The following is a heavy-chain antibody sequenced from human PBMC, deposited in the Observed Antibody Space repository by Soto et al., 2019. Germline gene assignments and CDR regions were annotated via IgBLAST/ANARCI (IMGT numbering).Heavy chain of an antibody. CDR2: IDTSGHST. V-gene: IGHV3-74*01. J-gene: IGHJ4*02. D-gene: IGHD6-13*01. CDR1: GFVFTNFW. CDR3: AKDSWYFDL. Sequence: LRLSCEASGFVFTNFWMHWVRHVPGKGLVWVARIDTSGHSTNYAESVKGRFTISRDNAKNTVSLQMNSLRVEDTGVYYCAKDSWYFDLWSQGSQVTVS.